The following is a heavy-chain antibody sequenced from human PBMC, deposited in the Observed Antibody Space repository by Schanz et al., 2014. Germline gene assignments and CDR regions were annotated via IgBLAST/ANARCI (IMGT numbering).Heavy chain of an antibody. CDR1: GDTFSKYN. CDR3: AKVAEEGPHINNWGGDYFDF. D-gene: IGHD3-16*01. CDR2: IIPILGIA. V-gene: IGHV1-69*02. Sequence: QVQLVQSGPEVKKPGSSVKVSCQAFGDTFSKYNIMWVRQVPGQGLEWMGRIIPILGIATYAQKFQGRLTITADKSTSAAYMELSSLTSEDTAVYYCAKVAEEGPHINNWGGDYFDFWGQGTLVTVSS. J-gene: IGHJ4*02.